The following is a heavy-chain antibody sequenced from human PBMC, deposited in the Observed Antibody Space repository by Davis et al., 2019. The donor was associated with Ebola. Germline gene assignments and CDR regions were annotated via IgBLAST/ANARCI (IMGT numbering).Heavy chain of an antibody. Sequence: ASVKVSCKASGYTFTSYGISWVRQAPGQGLEWMGWISAYNGNTNYAQKLQGRVTMTTDTSTSTAYMELRSLRSDDTAVYYCARDSPTHLNIVATISLGMDVWGQGTTVTVSS. J-gene: IGHJ6*02. V-gene: IGHV1-18*04. CDR2: ISAYNGNT. CDR1: GYTFTSYG. D-gene: IGHD5-12*01. CDR3: ARDSPTHLNIVATISLGMDV.